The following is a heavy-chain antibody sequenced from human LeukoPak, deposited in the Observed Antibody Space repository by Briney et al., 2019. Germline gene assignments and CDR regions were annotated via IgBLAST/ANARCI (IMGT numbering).Heavy chain of an antibody. Sequence: PSQTLSLTCTVSGGSISSYYWSWIRQPPGKGLEWIGYIYYSGSTNYNPSLKSRVTISVDTSKNQFSLKLSSVTAADTAVYYCARETYYYDSSGSTGFDYWGQGTLVTVSS. CDR3: ARETYYYDSSGSTGFDY. J-gene: IGHJ4*02. D-gene: IGHD3-22*01. CDR1: GGSISSYY. CDR2: IYYSGST. V-gene: IGHV4-59*01.